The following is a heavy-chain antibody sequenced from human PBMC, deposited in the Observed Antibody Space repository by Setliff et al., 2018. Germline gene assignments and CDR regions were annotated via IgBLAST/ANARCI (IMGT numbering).Heavy chain of an antibody. J-gene: IGHJ4*02. CDR1: GYSIRSGYY. V-gene: IGHV4-38-2*01. CDR2: IYHSGST. D-gene: IGHD6-13*01. CDR3: ARQPGDEQQLVGD. Sequence: SETLSLTCAVSGYSIRSGYYWGWIRQPPGKGLEWIGSIYHSGSTYYSPSLKSRVTISVDTSKNQFSLNLTSVTAADTALYYCARQPGDEQQLVGDWGQGTLVTISS.